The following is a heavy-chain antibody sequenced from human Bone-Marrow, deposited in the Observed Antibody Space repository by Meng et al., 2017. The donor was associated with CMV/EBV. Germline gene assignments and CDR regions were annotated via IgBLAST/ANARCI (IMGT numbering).Heavy chain of an antibody. D-gene: IGHD1-14*01. Sequence: GGSLRPSCAASEFTFSSHSMNWVRQAPGKGPEWVANIKQDGSEKYYVDSVKGRFTISRDNAKNSLYLQMNSLRAEDTAVYYCARSRSRTNPLFDYWGQGTLVTVSS. CDR3: ARSRSRTNPLFDY. CDR1: EFTFSSHS. J-gene: IGHJ4*02. CDR2: IKQDGSEK. V-gene: IGHV3-7*01.